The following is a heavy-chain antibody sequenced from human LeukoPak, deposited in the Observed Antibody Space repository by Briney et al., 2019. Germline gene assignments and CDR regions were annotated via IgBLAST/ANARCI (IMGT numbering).Heavy chain of an antibody. V-gene: IGHV1-46*01. D-gene: IGHD6-13*01. Sequence: ASVKVSCKASGYTFTSYYMHWVRQAPGQGLEWMGIINPSGGSTSYAQKFQGRVTMTRDMSTSTVYMELSSLRSEDTAVYYCAISSSWSLDYYYYYMDVWGQGTLVTVSS. J-gene: IGHJ6*03. CDR3: AISSSWSLDYYYYYMDV. CDR1: GYTFTSYY. CDR2: INPSGGST.